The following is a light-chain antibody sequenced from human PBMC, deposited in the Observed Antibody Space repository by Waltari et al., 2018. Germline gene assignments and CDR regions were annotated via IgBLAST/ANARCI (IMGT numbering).Light chain of an antibody. Sequence: VTITCRASQSISEYLNWYQQKPGKAPKLLIYGASSLQSGVPSRCSGSGSGTDFTLSITRLQPEDAATYYCQQSYTFGGGTKVEIK. CDR1: QSISEY. V-gene: IGKV1-39*01. J-gene: IGKJ4*01. CDR3: QQSYT. CDR2: GAS.